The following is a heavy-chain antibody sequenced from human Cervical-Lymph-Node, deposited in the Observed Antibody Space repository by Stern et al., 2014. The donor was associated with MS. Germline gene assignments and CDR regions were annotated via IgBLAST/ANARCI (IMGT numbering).Heavy chain of an antibody. CDR2: IWYDGSNP. V-gene: IGHV3-33*01. Sequence: QLVQSGGGVVQPGWSLRLSCAASGFSFSLYAMHWVRQAPGKGLEFVALIWYDGSNPYYADSVTGRFTISRDNFKNTLYLQMNSLRAEDTAVYYCASAYSSSHYYFDYWGQGTMVTVSS. CDR1: GFSFSLYA. J-gene: IGHJ4*02. CDR3: ASAYSSSHYYFDY. D-gene: IGHD6-13*01.